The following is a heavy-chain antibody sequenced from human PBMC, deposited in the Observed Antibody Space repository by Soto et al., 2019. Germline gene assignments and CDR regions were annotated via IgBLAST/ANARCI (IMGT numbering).Heavy chain of an antibody. CDR2: ISGRGGST. J-gene: IGHJ4*02. D-gene: IGHD3-10*01. Sequence: GGSLRLSCAASGFTFSSYAMSWVRQAPGKGLEWVSAISGRGGSTYYADSVKGRLTISRDNSTNPLYRQMETRGAEDTAVYYSAKVIHPSCAWFGECNFDYWGQGTLVTVSS. CDR3: AKVIHPSCAWFGECNFDY. V-gene: IGHV3-23*01. CDR1: GFTFSSYA.